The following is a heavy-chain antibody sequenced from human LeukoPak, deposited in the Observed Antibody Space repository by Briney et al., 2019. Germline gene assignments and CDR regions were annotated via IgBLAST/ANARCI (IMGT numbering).Heavy chain of an antibody. J-gene: IGHJ4*02. V-gene: IGHV4-34*08. Sequence: GSLRLSCAASGFTFSSYAMSWVRQPPGKGLEWIGEINHSGSTNYNPSLKSRVTISVDTSKNQFSLKLSSVTAADTAVYYCAGSGYSGYDLNYWGQGTLVTVSS. CDR2: INHSGST. CDR3: AGSGYSGYDLNY. D-gene: IGHD5-12*01. CDR1: GFTFSSYA.